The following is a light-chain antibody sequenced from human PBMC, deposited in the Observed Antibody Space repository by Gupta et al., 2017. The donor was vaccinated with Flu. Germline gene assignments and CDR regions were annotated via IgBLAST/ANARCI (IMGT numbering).Light chain of an antibody. CDR2: EVS. V-gene: IGLV2-8*01. J-gene: IGLJ2*01. Sequence: QSALTQPPSASGSPGQPVTTSCTGTSSDVGGYNYVSWYQQHPDKAPKLMIYEVSKRPSGFPDRFAGSKSGNTASLTVSVLQAEDEADYYCSSYAGSNNLVFGGGTKLTIL. CDR3: SSYAGSNNLV. CDR1: SSDVGGYNY.